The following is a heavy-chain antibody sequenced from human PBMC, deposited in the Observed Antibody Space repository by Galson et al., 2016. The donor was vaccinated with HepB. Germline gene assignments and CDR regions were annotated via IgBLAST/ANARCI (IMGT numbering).Heavy chain of an antibody. CDR2: VYHNGAT. J-gene: IGHJ5*02. CDR1: GYSISSTNW. Sequence: LTCVVSGYSISSTNWWSWVRQPAGKGLEWIGEVYHNGATNYNPSLKSRVTMSVDKSSNQFSLKLTSVTAADTAVYYCARGNSIFGVLFREKRHWFDPWGQGTLVTVSS. V-gene: IGHV4-4*02. CDR3: ARGNSIFGVLFREKRHWFDP. D-gene: IGHD3-3*01.